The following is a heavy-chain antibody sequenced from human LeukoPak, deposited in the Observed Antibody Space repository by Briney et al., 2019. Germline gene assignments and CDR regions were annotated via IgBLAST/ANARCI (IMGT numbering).Heavy chain of an antibody. CDR1: GYTLTELS. Sequence: ASVKVSCKVSGYTLTELSMHWVRQAPGKGLEWMGRFDPEDGETIYAQKFQGRVTMTEDTSTDTAYMELSSLRSEDTAVYYCATDITMIVAFDYWGQGTLVTVSS. J-gene: IGHJ4*02. CDR2: FDPEDGET. CDR3: ATDITMIVAFDY. D-gene: IGHD3-22*01. V-gene: IGHV1-24*01.